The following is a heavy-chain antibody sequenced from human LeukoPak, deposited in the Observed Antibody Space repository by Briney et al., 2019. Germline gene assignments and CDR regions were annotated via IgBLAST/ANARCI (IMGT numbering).Heavy chain of an antibody. CDR3: ARGPYYYDSSGYYPPFDY. D-gene: IGHD3-22*01. J-gene: IGHJ4*02. CDR2: IKQDGSEK. V-gene: IGHV3-7*01. CDR1: GFTFSSYW. Sequence: TGGSLRLSCAASGFTFSSYWMSWVRQAPGKGLEWVANIKQDGSEKYYVDSVKGRFTISRDNAKNSLYLQMNSLRAEDTAVYYCARGPYYYDSSGYYPPFDYWGQGTLVTVSS.